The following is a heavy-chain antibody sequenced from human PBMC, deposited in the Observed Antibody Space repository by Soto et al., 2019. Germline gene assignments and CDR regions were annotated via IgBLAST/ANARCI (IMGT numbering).Heavy chain of an antibody. Sequence: QVQLVQSGAEVKTPGASVKVSCRASGYSFRTHGISWVRQAPGQGLEWMGWISTYADKKNFPQKLQGITTMPTDTSTSTAYMDLRGLRSDATAVYFCARDLCDCNSSGCFRNWFDPWGHGTLVTVSS. CDR1: GYSFRTHG. V-gene: IGHV1-18*01. D-gene: IGHD6-19*01. J-gene: IGHJ5*02. CDR3: ARDLCDCNSSGCFRNWFDP. CDR2: ISTYADKK.